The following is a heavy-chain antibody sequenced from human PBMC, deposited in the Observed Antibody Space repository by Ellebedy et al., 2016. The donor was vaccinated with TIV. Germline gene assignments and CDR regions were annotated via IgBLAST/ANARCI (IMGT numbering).Heavy chain of an antibody. CDR1: GYTLTELS. D-gene: IGHD3-10*01. CDR2: FDPEDGET. CDR3: ATGRLMGRWGYYGSGRPGFDY. V-gene: IGHV1-24*01. J-gene: IGHJ4*02. Sequence: AASVKVSCKVSGYTLTELSMHWVRQAPGKGLAWMGGFDPEDGETIYAQKFQGRVTMSEETSTDTAYMELSSLRSEDTAVYYCATGRLMGRWGYYGSGRPGFDYWGQGTLVTVSS.